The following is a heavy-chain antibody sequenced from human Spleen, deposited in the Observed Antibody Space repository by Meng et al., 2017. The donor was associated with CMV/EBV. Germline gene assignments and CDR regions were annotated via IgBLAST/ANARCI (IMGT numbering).Heavy chain of an antibody. V-gene: IGHV1-46*01. CDR1: GYTFTSPY. D-gene: IGHD6-13*01. CDR3: AIDHPPQTSSPPGVNWFDP. J-gene: IGHJ5*02. CDR2: INPTGGGT. Sequence: ASVKVSCKASGYTFTSPYMNWVRQAPGQGLEWMGIINPTGGGTSYAQKFQGRITMTRDTSTSTVYMELSSLRSEDTAVYYCAIDHPPQTSSPPGVNWFDPWGQGTLVTVSS.